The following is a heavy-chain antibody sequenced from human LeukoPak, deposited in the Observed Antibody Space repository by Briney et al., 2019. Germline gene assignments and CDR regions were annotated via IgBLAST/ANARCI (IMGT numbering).Heavy chain of an antibody. CDR2: IKQDGSEK. J-gene: IGHJ3*02. Sequence: GESLRLSCAASGFTFSSYRMSWVRQAPGKGLEWVANIKQDGSEKYYVDSVKGRFTISRDNAKNSLYLQMNSLRAEDTAVYYCARLGDFWSGPIWGQGTMVTVSS. V-gene: IGHV3-7*01. D-gene: IGHD3-3*01. CDR1: GFTFSSYR. CDR3: ARLGDFWSGPI.